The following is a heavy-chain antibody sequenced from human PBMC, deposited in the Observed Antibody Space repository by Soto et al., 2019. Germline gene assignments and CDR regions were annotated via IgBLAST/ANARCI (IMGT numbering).Heavy chain of an antibody. V-gene: IGHV4-31*03. J-gene: IGHJ5*02. CDR2: IYHSGST. D-gene: IGHD2-8*01. CDR1: GGSISSGDYY. CDR3: ARDVRPAHTNWFDP. Sequence: QVQLQESGPGLVKPSQTLSLTCTVSGGSISSGDYYWSWVRQHPGKGLEWIGYIYHSGSTYYNPSLKRRVTISVDTSKNQSSLKLSSVTAADTAVYYCARDVRPAHTNWFDPWGQGTLVTVSS.